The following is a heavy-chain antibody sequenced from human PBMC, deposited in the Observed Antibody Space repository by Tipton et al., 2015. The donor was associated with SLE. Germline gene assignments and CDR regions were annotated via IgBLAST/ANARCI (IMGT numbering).Heavy chain of an antibody. J-gene: IGHJ4*02. Sequence: LRLSCTVSGGSISGSVYYWGWIRQPPGKGLEWIGTIYYTANTYYNPSLKSRVTISLDTSKNQFSLILNSVTAADTAVYYCARQSMAARPDFDFWGQGTLVTVSS. CDR2: IYYTANT. CDR1: GGSISGSVYY. D-gene: IGHD6-6*01. CDR3: ARQSMAARPDFDF. V-gene: IGHV4-39*07.